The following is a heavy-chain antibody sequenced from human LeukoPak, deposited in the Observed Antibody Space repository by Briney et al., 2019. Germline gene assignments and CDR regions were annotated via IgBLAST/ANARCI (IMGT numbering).Heavy chain of an antibody. V-gene: IGHV3-7*01. CDR2: IKQDGSEK. CDR3: ANPAARIVVVPAANPADAFDI. J-gene: IGHJ3*02. D-gene: IGHD2-2*01. Sequence: PGGSLRLSCAASGFTFSSYWMIWVRQAPGKGLEWVANIKQDGSEKYYVDSVKGRFTISRDNAKNSVYLQMNSLRVEDTAVYYCANPAARIVVVPAANPADAFDIWGQGTMVTVSS. CDR1: GFTFSSYW.